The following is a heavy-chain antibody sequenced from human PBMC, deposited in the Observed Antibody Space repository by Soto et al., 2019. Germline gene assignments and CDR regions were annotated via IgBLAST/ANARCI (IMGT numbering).Heavy chain of an antibody. CDR3: VTSSLRTFDY. J-gene: IGHJ4*02. D-gene: IGHD1-1*01. CDR1: GYNYPSYW. V-gene: IGHV5-51*01. Sequence: GESLKISCKGSGYNYPSYWIAWVRQTPGQGLEWMGIIYPGDSHTTYSPSFQGLVTISADKSINTAYLQWRSLKASDTAMYLCVTSSLRTFDYWGQGTLVTVSS. CDR2: IYPGDSHT.